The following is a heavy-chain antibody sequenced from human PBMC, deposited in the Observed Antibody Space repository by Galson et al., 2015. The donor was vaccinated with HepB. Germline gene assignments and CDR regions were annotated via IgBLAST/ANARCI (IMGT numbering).Heavy chain of an antibody. V-gene: IGHV3-23*01. J-gene: IGHJ4*02. CDR3: AKVREDVVVVAATGPVGY. CDR1: GFTFSSYT. CDR2: ISGSGGST. D-gene: IGHD2-15*01. Sequence: SLRLSCAASGFTFSSYTMSWVRQAPGKGLEWVSAISGSGGSTYYADSVKGRFTISRDKSKNTLYLQMNSLRAEDTAVYYCAKVREDVVVVAATGPVGYWGQGTLVTVSS.